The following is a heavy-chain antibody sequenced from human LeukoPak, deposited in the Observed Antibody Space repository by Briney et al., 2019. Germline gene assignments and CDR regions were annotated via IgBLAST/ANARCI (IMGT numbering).Heavy chain of an antibody. CDR2: ISSSSSTI. CDR1: GFTFSSYS. Sequence: GGSLRLSCSASGFTFSSYSMNWVRQAPGKGLEWVSYISSSSSTIYYADSVKGRFTISRDNAKNSLYLQMNSLRAEDTAVYYCARNYDFWIPYGMDVCGQGTTVTVSS. CDR3: ARNYDFWIPYGMDV. D-gene: IGHD3-3*01. J-gene: IGHJ6*02. V-gene: IGHV3-48*01.